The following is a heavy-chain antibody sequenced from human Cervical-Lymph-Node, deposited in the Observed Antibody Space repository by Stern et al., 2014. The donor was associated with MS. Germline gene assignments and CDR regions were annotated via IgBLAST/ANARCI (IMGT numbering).Heavy chain of an antibody. Sequence: ESGPTLVKPTQTLTLTCTFSGFSLSTSGVGVGRIRQPPGKALEWLALIYWDDDKRYSRSLKSRLTITKDASKNQVVLTMTNMDPVDTATYYCAHGLEIRLWSAYWGQGTLVTVSS. V-gene: IGHV2-5*02. J-gene: IGHJ4*02. CDR1: GFSLSTSGVG. CDR3: AHGLEIRLWSAY. CDR2: IYWDDDK. D-gene: IGHD5-18*01.